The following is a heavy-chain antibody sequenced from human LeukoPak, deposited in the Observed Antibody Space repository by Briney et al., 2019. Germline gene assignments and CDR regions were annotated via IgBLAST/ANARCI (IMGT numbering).Heavy chain of an antibody. CDR3: AKHPSYRPTSLDY. D-gene: IGHD4-11*01. Sequence: GRSLRLSCVASGFNFRSYGMHWVRQAPGKGLEWVSGISGSGGSTYFADSVKGRFTISRDNSKNTLYLQMNSLRAEDTAVYSCAKHPSYRPTSLDYWGQGTLVTVSS. CDR1: GFNFRSYG. CDR2: ISGSGGST. J-gene: IGHJ4*02. V-gene: IGHV3-23*01.